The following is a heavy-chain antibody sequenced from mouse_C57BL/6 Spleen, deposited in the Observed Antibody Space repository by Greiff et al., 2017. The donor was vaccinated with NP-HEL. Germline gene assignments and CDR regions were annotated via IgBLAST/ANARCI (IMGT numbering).Heavy chain of an antibody. CDR2: IDPSDSYT. CDR1: GYTFTSYW. Sequence: QVQLQQPGAELVMPGASVKLSCKASGYTFTSYWMHWVKQRPGQGLEWIGEIDPSDSYTNYNQKFKGKSTLTVDKSSSTAYMQLSSLTSEDSAVYYCARGAIRSALFAYWGQGTLVTVSA. J-gene: IGHJ3*01. D-gene: IGHD2-12*01. CDR3: ARGAIRSALFAY. V-gene: IGHV1-69*01.